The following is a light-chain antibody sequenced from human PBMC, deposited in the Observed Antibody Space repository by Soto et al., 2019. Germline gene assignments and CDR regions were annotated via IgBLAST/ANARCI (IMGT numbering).Light chain of an antibody. CDR3: QQYGSSGT. V-gene: IGKV3-20*01. CDR1: QSVSNNY. Sequence: EIELTHSPGTLSLFPGEIATLSCRASQSVSNNYLAWYHQIPGQAPRLLIYGASNRATVIPDRFSGSGSGTDFTLTISRLEPEDFAVYYCQQYGSSGTIGQGTKVDIK. CDR2: GAS. J-gene: IGKJ1*01.